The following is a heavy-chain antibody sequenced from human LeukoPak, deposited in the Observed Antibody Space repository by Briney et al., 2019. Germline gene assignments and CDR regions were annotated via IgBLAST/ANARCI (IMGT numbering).Heavy chain of an antibody. Sequence: PSETLSLTCTVSGGSISSYYWSWIRQPPGKGLEWIGYIYYSGSTNYNPSLKSRVTISVDTSKNQFSLKLSSVTAADTAVYYCARLRNYYGSGSYVLGKSRPYYFDYWGQGTLVTVSS. D-gene: IGHD3-10*01. CDR1: GGSISSYY. J-gene: IGHJ4*02. CDR3: ARLRNYYGSGSYVLGKSRPYYFDY. V-gene: IGHV4-59*12. CDR2: IYYSGST.